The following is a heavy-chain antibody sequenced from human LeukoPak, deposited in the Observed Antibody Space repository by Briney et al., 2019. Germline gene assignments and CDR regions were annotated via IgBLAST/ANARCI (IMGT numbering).Heavy chain of an antibody. Sequence: PGGSLRLSCATSGFTFSSYEMNWVRQAPGKGLEWVALIRSDGNNKYYADSVKGRFTISRDDSKNTLYLQMNSLRPEDTAVYYCAKDIPSSSWYLGYWGQGTLVTVSS. CDR3: AKDIPSSSWYLGY. CDR2: IRSDGNNK. D-gene: IGHD6-13*01. V-gene: IGHV3-30*02. J-gene: IGHJ4*02. CDR1: GFTFSSYE.